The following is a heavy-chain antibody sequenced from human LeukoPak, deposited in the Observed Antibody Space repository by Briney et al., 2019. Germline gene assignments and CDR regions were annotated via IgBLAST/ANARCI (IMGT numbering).Heavy chain of an antibody. D-gene: IGHD1-26*01. CDR2: ISAYNGNT. CDR1: GYTLSNSG. Sequence: ASVKVSCKATGYTLSNSGITWVRQAPGQGLEWMGWISAYNGNTNYAQKFQGRVTMTTDTSTSTAYMEVTRLRSDDTAVYYCASGVRWDFDYWGQGTLVTGSS. J-gene: IGHJ4*02. CDR3: ASGVRWDFDY. V-gene: IGHV1-18*01.